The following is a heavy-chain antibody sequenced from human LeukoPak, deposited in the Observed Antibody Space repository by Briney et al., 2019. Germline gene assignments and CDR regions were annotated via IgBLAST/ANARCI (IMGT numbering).Heavy chain of an antibody. J-gene: IGHJ4*02. D-gene: IGHD3-10*01. CDR2: IYPGDSDT. CDR1: GYSFTSYW. V-gene: IGHV5-51*01. CDR3: ARALIWFGESTTPPTFDY. Sequence: GESLKISCKGSGYSFTSYWIGWVRLMPGKGLEWMGIIYPGDSDTRYSPSFQGQVTISADKSISTAYLQWSSLKASDTAMYYCARALIWFGESTTPPTFDYWGQGTLVTVSS.